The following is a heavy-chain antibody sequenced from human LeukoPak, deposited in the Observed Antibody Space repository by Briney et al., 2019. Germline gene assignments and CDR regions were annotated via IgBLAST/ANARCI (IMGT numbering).Heavy chain of an antibody. CDR1: EFTFSSYR. J-gene: IGHJ4*02. CDR2: ISTSSSYI. V-gene: IGHV3-21*01. CDR3: ARAGGSDGYNSAFDF. D-gene: IGHD5-24*01. Sequence: GGSLRLSCAASEFTFSSYRMNWVRQAPGKGLEWVSSISTSSSYIYYTDSVKGRFTISRDNAKNSLYLQMNSLRAEGTAVYYCARAGGSDGYNSAFDFWGQGTLVTVSS.